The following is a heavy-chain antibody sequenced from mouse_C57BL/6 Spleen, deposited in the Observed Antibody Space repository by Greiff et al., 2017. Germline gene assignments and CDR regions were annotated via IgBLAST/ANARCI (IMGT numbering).Heavy chain of an antibody. J-gene: IGHJ3*01. D-gene: IGHD3-2*02. Sequence: QVQLQQSGAELVRPGASVTLSCKASGYTFTDYEMHWVKQTPVHGLEWIGAIDPETGGTAYNQKFKGKAILTADKSSSTAYMELRSLTSEDSAVYYCTRGGGLRLPTYWGQGTLVTVSA. V-gene: IGHV1-15*01. CDR3: TRGGGLRLPTY. CDR1: GYTFTDYE. CDR2: IDPETGGT.